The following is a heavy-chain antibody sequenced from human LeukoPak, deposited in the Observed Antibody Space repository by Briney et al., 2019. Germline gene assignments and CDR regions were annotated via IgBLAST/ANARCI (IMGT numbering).Heavy chain of an antibody. J-gene: IGHJ4*02. CDR2: ISTNGGST. CDR3: SVMHSYYDGSGYWVQ. D-gene: IGHD3-22*01. V-gene: IGHV3-23*01. Sequence: PGGSLRLSCEASGFTFSSYAMSWVRQAPGKGLEWVSGISTNGGSTSYADSVKGRLTISRDNPRNMLYMEMNSLRAEDTAVYYCSVMHSYYDGSGYWVQWGQGTLVAVSS. CDR1: GFTFSSYA.